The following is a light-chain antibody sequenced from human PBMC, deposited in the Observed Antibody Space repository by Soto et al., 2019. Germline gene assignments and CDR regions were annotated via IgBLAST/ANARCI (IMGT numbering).Light chain of an antibody. Sequence: QSVLTQPPSVSAAPGQKVAISCSGSTSNIGNNYVSWYQQLPEKAPKLLIYDTDKRPSGIPDRFSGSKSGTSATLGITGLQTGDEAEYFCAAWDSGLSAVVFGGGTKPTVL. J-gene: IGLJ3*02. V-gene: IGLV1-51*01. CDR2: DTD. CDR1: TSNIGNNY. CDR3: AAWDSGLSAVV.